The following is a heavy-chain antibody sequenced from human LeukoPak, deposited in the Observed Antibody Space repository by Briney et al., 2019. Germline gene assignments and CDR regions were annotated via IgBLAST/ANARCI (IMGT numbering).Heavy chain of an antibody. Sequence: ASVKVSCKASGYTFTSYYIHLVRQAPGQGFEWMAIINPSDGSTTNSQKFQGRVTMTRDTSTSKVYMELSGLRSEDTALYYCARIRDGYNDAYDIWGQGTMVTVSS. V-gene: IGHV1-46*01. CDR2: INPSDGST. D-gene: IGHD5-24*01. CDR1: GYTFTSYY. CDR3: ARIRDGYNDAYDI. J-gene: IGHJ3*02.